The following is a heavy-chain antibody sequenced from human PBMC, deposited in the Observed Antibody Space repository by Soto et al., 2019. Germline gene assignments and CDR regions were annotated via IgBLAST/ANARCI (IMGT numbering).Heavy chain of an antibody. D-gene: IGHD3-22*01. V-gene: IGHV5-51*01. Sequence: GESLKISCNGSGYSFTSYWIGWVRQMPGKGLEWMGIIYPGDSDTRYSPSFQGQVTISADKSISTAYLQWSSLKASDTAMYYCARALNTNYYDSSGYFDYWGQGTLVPVSS. CDR3: ARALNTNYYDSSGYFDY. J-gene: IGHJ4*02. CDR1: GYSFTSYW. CDR2: IYPGDSDT.